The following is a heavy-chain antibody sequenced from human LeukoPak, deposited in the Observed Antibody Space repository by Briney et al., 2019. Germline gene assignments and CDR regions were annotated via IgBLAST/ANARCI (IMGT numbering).Heavy chain of an antibody. V-gene: IGHV3-23*01. CDR3: ARDVIGGYPDY. Sequence: GGSLRLSCAASGFTFSSYAMSWVRQAPGKGLEWVSAISGSGGSTYYADSVKGRFTISRDNAKNSLYLQMNSLRAEDTAVYYCARDVIGGYPDYWGQGTLVTVSS. J-gene: IGHJ4*02. CDR1: GFTFSSYA. CDR2: ISGSGGST. D-gene: IGHD5-18*01.